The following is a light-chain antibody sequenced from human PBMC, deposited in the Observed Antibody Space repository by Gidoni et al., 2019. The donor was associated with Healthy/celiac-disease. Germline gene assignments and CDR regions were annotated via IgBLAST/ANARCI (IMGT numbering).Light chain of an antibody. CDR3: QQRSNWPPPFT. V-gene: IGKV3-11*01. J-gene: IGKJ3*01. CDR1: HRVSSY. CDR2: DAS. Sequence: ELVLTQSPATLSLSPGERATLSCRASHRVSSYLAWYQQKHGQAPRLLIYDASNRATGIPARFSGSGSGTDFTLTISSLEPEDFAVYYCQQRSNWPPPFTFGPGTKVDIK.